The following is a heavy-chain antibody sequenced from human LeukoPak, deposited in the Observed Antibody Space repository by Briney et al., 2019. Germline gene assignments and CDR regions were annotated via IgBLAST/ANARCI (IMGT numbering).Heavy chain of an antibody. V-gene: IGHV3-21*01. CDR1: GFTFSSYS. CDR2: ISGSSSYI. Sequence: GGSLRLSCAASGFTFSSYSMNWVRLAPGKGLEWVSSISGSSSYIYYADSVKGRFTISRGNAKNSLYLQMNSLRAEDTAVYYCARYHYYASGSNDAFDIWGQGTMVTVSS. CDR3: ARYHYYASGSNDAFDI. J-gene: IGHJ3*02. D-gene: IGHD3-10*01.